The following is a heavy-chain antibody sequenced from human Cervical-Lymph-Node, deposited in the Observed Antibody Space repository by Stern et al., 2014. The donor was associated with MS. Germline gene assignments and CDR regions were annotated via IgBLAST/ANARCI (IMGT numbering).Heavy chain of an antibody. Sequence: VQLVESGGGVIPPGGSLRLSCTASGFTVSRDYMTWVRMAPGMGLEWVYIITKVVSTFYTDSVKGRFTISRDDSKNTVYLHMTSLRAEDTAMYYCARDTSSPERSDWWGQGTLVTVSS. V-gene: IGHV3-53*01. CDR3: ARDTSSPERSDW. J-gene: IGHJ4*02. CDR1: GFTVSRDY. D-gene: IGHD1-1*01. CDR2: ITKVVST.